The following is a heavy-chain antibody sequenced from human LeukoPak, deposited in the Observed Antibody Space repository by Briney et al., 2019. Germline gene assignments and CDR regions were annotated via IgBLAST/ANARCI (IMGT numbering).Heavy chain of an antibody. Sequence: GRSLRLSCAASGFTFSSYAMHWVRQAPGKGLEWVAVISYDGSNKYYADSVKGRFTISRDNSKNTLYLQMNSLRAEDTAVYYCAREAYDFWSGSSDYWGQGTLVTVSS. CDR2: ISYDGSNK. CDR3: AREAYDFWSGSSDY. V-gene: IGHV3-30*01. CDR1: GFTFSSYA. D-gene: IGHD3-3*01. J-gene: IGHJ4*02.